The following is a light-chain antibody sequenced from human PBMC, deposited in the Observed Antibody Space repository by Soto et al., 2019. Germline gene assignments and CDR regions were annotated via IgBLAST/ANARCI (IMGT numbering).Light chain of an antibody. V-gene: IGKV1-9*01. Sequence: DIQLTQSPSFLSASVGDRVTITCRASQGINTYLAWYQQKPGKAPKVLIYDASKLHSGVPSRFSGSGSGTEFTLTISSLQPEDFSTYFWQQINTYSSFGGGTQVEIK. CDR3: QQINTYSS. CDR1: QGINTY. J-gene: IGKJ4*01. CDR2: DAS.